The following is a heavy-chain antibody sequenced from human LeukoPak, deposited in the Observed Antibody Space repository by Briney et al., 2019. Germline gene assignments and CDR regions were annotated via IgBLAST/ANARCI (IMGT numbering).Heavy chain of an antibody. CDR2: IYTSGST. Sequence: SQTLSLTCTVSGGSISSGSYYWSWIRQPAGKGLEWIGRIYTSGSTNYNPSLKSRVTISVDTSKNQFSLKLSSVTAADTAVYYCARWEVRLNAFEMWGQGTMVTVPS. V-gene: IGHV4-61*02. J-gene: IGHJ3*02. D-gene: IGHD3-10*01. CDR1: GGSISSGSYY. CDR3: ARWEVRLNAFEM.